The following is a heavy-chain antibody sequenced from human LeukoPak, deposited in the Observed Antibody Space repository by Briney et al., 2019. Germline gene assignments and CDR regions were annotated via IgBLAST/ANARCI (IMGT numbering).Heavy chain of an antibody. J-gene: IGHJ6*03. V-gene: IGHV4-38-2*01. D-gene: IGHD6-13*01. CDR2: IYRSGSDSA. CDR1: GYSISSGYY. CDR3: ARRSAGRLYFYMDV. Sequence: SETLSLTCAVSGYSISSGYYWGWIRQPPGKGLECIGDIYRSGSDSAYYNPSLKSRVTISVDTAKNQFSLKLNSVTAADTAVYFCARRSAGRLYFYMDVWGKGTTVTVSS.